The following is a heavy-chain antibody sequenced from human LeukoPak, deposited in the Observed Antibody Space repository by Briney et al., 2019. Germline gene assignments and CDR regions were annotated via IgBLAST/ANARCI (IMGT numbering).Heavy chain of an antibody. CDR1: GGSFSGYY. V-gene: IGHV4-34*01. J-gene: IGHJ4*02. Sequence: SETLSLTCAVYGGSFSGYYWSRIRQPPGKGLEWIGEINHSGSTNYNPSLKSRVTISVDTSKNQFSLKLSSVTAADTAVYYCASGGSSGYYYGHWGQGTLVTVSS. CDR2: INHSGST. CDR3: ASGGSSGYYYGH. D-gene: IGHD3-22*01.